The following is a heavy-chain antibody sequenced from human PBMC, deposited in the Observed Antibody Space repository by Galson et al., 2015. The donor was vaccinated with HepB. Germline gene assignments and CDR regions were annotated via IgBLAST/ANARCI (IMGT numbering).Heavy chain of an antibody. J-gene: IGHJ5*02. CDR1: GGSISNFY. D-gene: IGHD3-9*01. CDR3: ARDLTGLGWLDP. Sequence: LTCSISGGSISNFYWSWIRQPPGKGLEWIGYIDYSEITNYNPSLKSRLTMSLDTSTNQFSLQLTSVTAADTAVYYCARDLTGLGWLDPWGQGTLVTVSS. CDR2: IDYSEIT. V-gene: IGHV4-59*01.